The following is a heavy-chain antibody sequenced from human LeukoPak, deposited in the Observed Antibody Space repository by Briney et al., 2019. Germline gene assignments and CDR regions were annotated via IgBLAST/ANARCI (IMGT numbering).Heavy chain of an antibody. CDR1: GGSFSGYY. Sequence: SETLSLTCAVYGGSFSGYYWSWIRQPPGKGLEWIGEINHSGSTNYNPSLKSRVTISVDTSKNQFSLKLSSVTAADTAVYYCARKARYYDFWSGPRYYYMDVWGKGTTVTVSS. CDR2: INHSGST. J-gene: IGHJ6*03. V-gene: IGHV4-34*01. D-gene: IGHD3-3*01. CDR3: ARKARYYDFWSGPRYYYMDV.